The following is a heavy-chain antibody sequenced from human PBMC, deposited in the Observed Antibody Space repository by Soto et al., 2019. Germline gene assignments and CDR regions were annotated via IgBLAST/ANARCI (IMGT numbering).Heavy chain of an antibody. D-gene: IGHD6-13*01. Sequence: EVQLLESGGGLVQPGGSLRLSCAASGFTFSSYAMSWVRQAPGKGLEWVSTITASGGSTYYTDSVKGRFTISRDNSKKTLYLQMNSLSVEDTAVYYCAKASTWYPYFDYWGQGTLVTVSS. CDR2: ITASGGST. CDR1: GFTFSSYA. CDR3: AKASTWYPYFDY. V-gene: IGHV3-23*01. J-gene: IGHJ4*02.